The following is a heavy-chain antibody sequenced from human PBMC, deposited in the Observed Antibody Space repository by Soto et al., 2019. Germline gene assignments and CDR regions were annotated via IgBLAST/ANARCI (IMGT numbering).Heavy chain of an antibody. Sequence: EASVKVSCKASGGTFSSYAISWVRQAPGQGLEWMGGIIPIFGTANYAQKFQGRVTITADESTGTAYMELSSLRSEDTAVYYCARDPRYCSGGSCSTRGGMDVWGQGTTVTVSS. D-gene: IGHD2-15*01. CDR3: ARDPRYCSGGSCSTRGGMDV. J-gene: IGHJ6*02. CDR2: IIPIFGTA. CDR1: GGTFSSYA. V-gene: IGHV1-69*13.